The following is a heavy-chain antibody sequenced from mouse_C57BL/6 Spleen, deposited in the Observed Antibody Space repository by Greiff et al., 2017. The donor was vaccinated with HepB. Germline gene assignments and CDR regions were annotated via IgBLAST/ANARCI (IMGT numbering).Heavy chain of an antibody. Sequence: EVQLQQSGAELVRPGASVKLSCTASGFNIKDDYMHWVKQRPEQGLEWIGWIDPENGDTEYASKFQGKATITADTSSNTAYLQLSSLTSEDTAVYYCTTSSYGSSYDYWGQGTTLTVSS. J-gene: IGHJ2*01. D-gene: IGHD1-1*01. V-gene: IGHV14-4*01. CDR3: TTSSYGSSYDY. CDR2: IDPENGDT. CDR1: GFNIKDDY.